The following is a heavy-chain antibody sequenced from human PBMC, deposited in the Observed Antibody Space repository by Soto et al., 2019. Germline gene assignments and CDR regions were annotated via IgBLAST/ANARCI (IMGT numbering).Heavy chain of an antibody. Sequence: GASVKVSCKASGYTFTSYAMHWVRQAPGQRLEWMGWINAGNGNTKYSQKFQGRVTITTDTSTTTAYMDLRSLTSDDTAVYYCARDSTRMTTRWFDPWGQGTLVTVSS. CDR1: GYTFTSYA. CDR3: ARDSTRMTTRWFDP. D-gene: IGHD4-17*01. CDR2: INAGNGNT. V-gene: IGHV1-3*01. J-gene: IGHJ5*02.